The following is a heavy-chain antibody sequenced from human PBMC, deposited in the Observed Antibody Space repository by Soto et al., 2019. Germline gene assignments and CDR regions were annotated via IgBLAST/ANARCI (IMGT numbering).Heavy chain of an antibody. V-gene: IGHV3-30*18. D-gene: IGHD2-15*01. CDR2: ISYDGSNK. CDR3: AKERDIVVVVAPLDY. J-gene: IGHJ4*02. Sequence: GGSLRLSCAASGFTFSSYGMHWVRQAPGKGLEWVAVISYDGSNKYYADSVKGRFTISRDNSKNTLYLQMNSLRAEDAAVYYCAKERDIVVVVAPLDYWGQGTLVTVSS. CDR1: GFTFSSYG.